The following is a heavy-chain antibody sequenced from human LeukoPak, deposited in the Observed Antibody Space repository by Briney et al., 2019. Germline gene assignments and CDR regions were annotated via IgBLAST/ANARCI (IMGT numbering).Heavy chain of an antibody. Sequence: PSETLSLTCAVYGGSFSGYYWSWIRQPPGKGLEWIGEINHSGSTNYNPSLKSRVTISVDTSKNQFSLKLSSVTAADTAVYYCARAPPIAAAGTNFDYGAQGTLVTVSS. D-gene: IGHD6-13*01. V-gene: IGHV4-34*01. J-gene: IGHJ4*02. CDR1: GGSFSGYY. CDR2: INHSGST. CDR3: ARAPPIAAAGTNFDY.